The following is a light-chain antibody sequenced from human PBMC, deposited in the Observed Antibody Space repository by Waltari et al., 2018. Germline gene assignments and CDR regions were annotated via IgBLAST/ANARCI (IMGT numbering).Light chain of an antibody. V-gene: IGKV1-12*01. Sequence: TWPAGQDIVNRLAWDPQKPGKAPNLLIYGKSSLQTGVPSRFSGSGSGTEFTLTISSLQPEDFGTYYCQQGNSFPITFGPGTKVEIK. CDR3: QQGNSFPIT. CDR2: GKS. CDR1: QDIVNR. J-gene: IGKJ3*01.